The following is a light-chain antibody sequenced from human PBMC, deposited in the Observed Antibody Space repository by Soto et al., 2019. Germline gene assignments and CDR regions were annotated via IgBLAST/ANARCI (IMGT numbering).Light chain of an antibody. CDR2: EVS. CDR3: TSSTTGSLYV. V-gene: IGLV2-8*01. J-gene: IGLJ1*01. Sequence: QSVLTQPPSASGSPGQSVTISCTGTSSDVGGYNYVSWYQQHPGKAPKLIISEVSKRPSGVPDRFSGSKSGNTASLTVSGLQAEDEADYFCTSSTTGSLYVFGTGTKVTVL. CDR1: SSDVGGYNY.